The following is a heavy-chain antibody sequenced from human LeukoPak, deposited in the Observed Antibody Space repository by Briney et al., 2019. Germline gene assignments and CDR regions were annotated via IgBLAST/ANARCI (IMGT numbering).Heavy chain of an antibody. CDR1: ESRLNSYY. D-gene: IGHD3-22*01. V-gene: IGHV1-46*02. CDR3: ARDPRPSYDSSGYYYHGDY. CDR2: INPSGGRI. Sequence: GASVKVSCKASESRLNSYYMHWVRQAPGQGLEWMAIINPSGGRISYAQKFQGRVTMTRDPSTSTVYMELSSLRSEDTAVYYCARDPRPSYDSSGYYYHGDYWGQGTLVTVSS. J-gene: IGHJ4*02.